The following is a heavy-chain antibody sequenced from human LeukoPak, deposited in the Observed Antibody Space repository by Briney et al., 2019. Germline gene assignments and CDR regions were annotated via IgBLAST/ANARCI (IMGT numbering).Heavy chain of an antibody. V-gene: IGHV5-51*01. CDR2: IYPGDSDT. CDR1: GYSFTSYL. J-gene: IGHJ4*02. D-gene: IGHD3-3*01. CDR3: ARRGVYYGFWSLDY. Sequence: GESLKISCKGSGYSFTSYLIGWVRQMPGKGLEWMGIIYPGDSDTIYSPSFQGQVTISADKCISTAYLQWSSLKASDPAMYYCARRGVYYGFWSLDYWGQGTLVTVSS.